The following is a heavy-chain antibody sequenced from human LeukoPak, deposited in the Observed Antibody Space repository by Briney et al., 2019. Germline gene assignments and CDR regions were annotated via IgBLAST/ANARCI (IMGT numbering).Heavy chain of an antibody. CDR1: GGSISSYY. D-gene: IGHD2-2*01. Sequence: PSETLSLTCTVSGGSISSYYWSWIRQPAGKRLEWLGRIYTSGSTNYNPSLKSRVTMSVDTSKNQFSLKLSSVTAADTAVYYCARDHRGERLLSGYYYYGMDVWGQGTTVTVSS. J-gene: IGHJ6*02. CDR2: IYTSGST. V-gene: IGHV4-4*07. CDR3: ARDHRGERLLSGYYYYGMDV.